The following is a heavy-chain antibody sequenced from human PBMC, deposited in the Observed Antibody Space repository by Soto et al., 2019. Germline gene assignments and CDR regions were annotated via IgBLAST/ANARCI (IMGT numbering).Heavy chain of an antibody. Sequence: GQLLQSGDEVKKPGASVRVSCRASGYDFTSYGISWVRQAPGQGLEWVSWISAYNGKRDTAQKFQGRVTMTLDTSTDTAHMERGDLTSADTAVYYCARGRIVASIHDAFESWGQGTMVAVSS. CDR3: ARGRIVASIHDAFES. J-gene: IGHJ3*02. CDR1: GYDFTSYG. D-gene: IGHD2-21*01. V-gene: IGHV1-18*01. CDR2: ISAYNGKR.